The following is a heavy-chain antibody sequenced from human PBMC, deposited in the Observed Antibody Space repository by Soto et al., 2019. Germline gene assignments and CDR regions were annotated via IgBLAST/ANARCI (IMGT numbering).Heavy chain of an antibody. CDR2: IWYDGSEK. CDR3: ARQSLGNIRLRGFDY. D-gene: IGHD1-1*01. Sequence: QVQLVESGGGVVQPGRSLRLSCAASGFTFSSYGMHWVRQAPGKGLEWVAVIWYDGSEKYYADSEKGRFTISRDNSKNTLYLQMNSLRAEDTAVYYCARQSLGNIRLRGFDYWGQGALVTVSS. V-gene: IGHV3-33*01. CDR1: GFTFSSYG. J-gene: IGHJ4*02.